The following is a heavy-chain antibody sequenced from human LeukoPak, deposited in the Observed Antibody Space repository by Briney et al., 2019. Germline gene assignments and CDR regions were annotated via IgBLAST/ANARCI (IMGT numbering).Heavy chain of an antibody. V-gene: IGHV4-34*01. CDR2: INHSGST. D-gene: IGHD3-22*01. CDR3: ARGPPRYYYDSSGYHGEYYFDY. Sequence: ETLSLTCAVYDGSFSGYYWSWIRQPPGKGLEWIGEINHSGSTNYNPSLKSRVTISVDTSKNQFSLKLSSVTAADTAVYCCARGPPRYYYDSSGYHGEYYFDYWGQGTLVTVSS. J-gene: IGHJ4*02. CDR1: DGSFSGYY.